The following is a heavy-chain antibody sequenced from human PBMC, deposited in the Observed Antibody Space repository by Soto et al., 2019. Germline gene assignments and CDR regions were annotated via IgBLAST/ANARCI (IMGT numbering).Heavy chain of an antibody. V-gene: IGHV4-59*01. CDR2: IYCTGST. CDR1: GDSISTFY. CDR3: ARQRGSYFDY. J-gene: IGHJ4*02. D-gene: IGHD3-10*01. Sequence: PSETLSLTCTVSGDSISTFYWSWIRQPPGKGLEWIGYIYCTGSTNYNPSLKSRVTMSVDTSKKQFSLKLTSVTAADTAVYYCARQRGSYFDYWGQGSLVTVSS.